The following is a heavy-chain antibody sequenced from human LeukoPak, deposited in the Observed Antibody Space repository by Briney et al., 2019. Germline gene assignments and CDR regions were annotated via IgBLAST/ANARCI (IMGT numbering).Heavy chain of an antibody. J-gene: IGHJ4*02. CDR1: GGSISSSTYY. D-gene: IGHD2-2*01. Sequence: PSETLSLTCTVSGGSISSSTYYWGWIRQPPGKGLEWIGSISYGGSTYYNSSLKDRVTISVDTSKTQFSLKLNSVTAADTAVYYCARPLVPAATTGFDYWGQGTLVTVSS. CDR2: ISYGGST. V-gene: IGHV4-39*01. CDR3: ARPLVPAATTGFDY.